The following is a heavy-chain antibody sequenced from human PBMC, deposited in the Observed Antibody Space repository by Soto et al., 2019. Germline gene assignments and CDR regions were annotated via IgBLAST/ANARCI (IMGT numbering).Heavy chain of an antibody. Sequence: EVQLVESGGGLVQPGGSLRLSCAVSGFTFRNYWMTWVRQAPGKGLEWVANVNEDGSEKYYVDSVKGRFTISRDNAKNSLYLQMNSLRAEDTAVYHCASSVVVVAANMREQLFDYWGQGTLVTVSS. CDR2: VNEDGSEK. V-gene: IGHV3-7*01. CDR3: ASSVVVVAANMREQLFDY. J-gene: IGHJ4*02. CDR1: GFTFRNYW. D-gene: IGHD2-15*01.